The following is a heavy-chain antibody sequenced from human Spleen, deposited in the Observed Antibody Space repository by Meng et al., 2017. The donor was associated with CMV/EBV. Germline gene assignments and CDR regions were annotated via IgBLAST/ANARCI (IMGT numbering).Heavy chain of an antibody. CDR2: ISASGGSL. CDR3: AKDSSYDFWSGSPDV. Sequence: GESLKISCKGSGFTFNKYGLTWVRQAPGKGLEWVSSISASGGSLYYADSVRGRFSISRDNSKNTLYLQMNSLRAEDTAVYYCAKDSSYDFWSGSPDVWGQGTTVTVSS. CDR1: GFTFNKYG. J-gene: IGHJ6*02. V-gene: IGHV3-23*01. D-gene: IGHD3-3*01.